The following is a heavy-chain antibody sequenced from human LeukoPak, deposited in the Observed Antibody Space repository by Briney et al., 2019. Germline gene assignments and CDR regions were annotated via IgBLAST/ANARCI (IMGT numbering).Heavy chain of an antibody. CDR3: VRVTIYAPNFDY. Sequence: QASETLSLTCTVSGGSISSSSYYWGWIRQPPGKGLEWIGYIYYSGSTYYNSSLKSRVTMSVDTSKNQLSLKLTSVTAADTAVYYCVRVTIYAPNFDYWGQGTLVTVSS. CDR2: IYYSGST. CDR1: GGSISSSSYY. D-gene: IGHD5-24*01. V-gene: IGHV4-39*07. J-gene: IGHJ4*02.